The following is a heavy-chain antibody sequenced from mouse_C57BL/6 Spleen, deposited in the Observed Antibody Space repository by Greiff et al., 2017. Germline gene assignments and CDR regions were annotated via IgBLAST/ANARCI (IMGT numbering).Heavy chain of an antibody. J-gene: IGHJ1*03. CDR1: GFSLSTSNMG. Sequence: QVTLKESGPGILQPSQTLSLTCSFSGFSLSTSNMGIGWIRQPPGKGLEWLAHIWWNDDKYYNPSLKSRPTISKDTSNNQVFLKITSVDTSDTATYYCAQISEYYSNSYGYFDVWGTGTTVTVSS. CDR3: AQISEYYSNSYGYFDV. CDR2: IWWNDDK. D-gene: IGHD2-5*01. V-gene: IGHV8-5*01.